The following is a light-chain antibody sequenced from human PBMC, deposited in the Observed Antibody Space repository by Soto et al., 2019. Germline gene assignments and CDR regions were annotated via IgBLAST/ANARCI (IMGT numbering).Light chain of an antibody. CDR1: SSNIGNNA. CDR3: AAWVDSLNGWV. J-gene: IGLJ3*02. CDR2: YDD. V-gene: IGLV1-36*01. Sequence: QSVLTQPPSVSEAPRQRVTISCSGSSSNIGNNAVNWYQQLPGKAPKLLIYYDDLLPSGVSDRFSGSKSGTSASLAISGLQSEDGVDYYCAAWVDSLNGWVFGGGTKRTVL.